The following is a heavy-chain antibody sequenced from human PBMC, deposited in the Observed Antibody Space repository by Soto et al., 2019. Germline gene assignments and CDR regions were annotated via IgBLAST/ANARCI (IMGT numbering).Heavy chain of an antibody. CDR1: GGSFSGYY. CDR2: INHSGST. CDR3: GRGLATMVGGVINRNYSLDV. V-gene: IGHV4-34*01. J-gene: IGHJ6*03. D-gene: IGHD3-10*01. Sequence: PSETLSLTCAVYGGSFSGYYWSWIRQPPGKGLEWIGEINHSGSTNYNPSLKSRVTISVDTSKNQFSLKLSSVTAADTAVYYCGRGLATMVGGVINRNYSLDVGGKGTTVTV.